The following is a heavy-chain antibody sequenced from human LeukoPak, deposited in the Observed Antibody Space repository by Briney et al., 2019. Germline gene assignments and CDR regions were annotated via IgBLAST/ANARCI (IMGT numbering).Heavy chain of an antibody. D-gene: IGHD5-18*01. CDR3: AREGGYSYETDAFDI. Sequence: SVKVSCKASGGTFSSYAISWVRQAPGQGLEWMGGIIPIFGTANYAQKFQGRVTITADKSTSTAYMELSSLRSEDTAVYYCAREGGYSYETDAFDIWGQGTMVTVSS. CDR1: GGTFSSYA. J-gene: IGHJ3*02. CDR2: IIPIFGTA. V-gene: IGHV1-69*06.